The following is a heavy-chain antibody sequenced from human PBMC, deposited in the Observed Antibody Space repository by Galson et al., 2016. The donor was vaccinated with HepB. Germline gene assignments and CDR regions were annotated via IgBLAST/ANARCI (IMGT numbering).Heavy chain of an antibody. Sequence: SETLSLTCAVSGYSISSGHYWGWIRQPPGKGLEWIGSIYHSGSTYYNPSLKSRVTISVDTSKNPFSLKLSSVTAADTAVGYCARGARPLTAVMHRRGHLDCWGQGTLVTVSS. D-gene: IGHD2-21*01. J-gene: IGHJ4*02. CDR3: ARGARPLTAVMHRRGHLDC. V-gene: IGHV4-38-2*01. CDR1: GYSISSGHY. CDR2: IYHSGST.